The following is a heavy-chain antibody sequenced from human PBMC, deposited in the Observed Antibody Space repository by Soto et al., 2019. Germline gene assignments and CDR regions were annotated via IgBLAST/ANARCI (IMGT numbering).Heavy chain of an antibody. J-gene: IGHJ5*02. V-gene: IGHV4-31*03. CDR3: ARRVFP. Sequence: SETLSLTCTVSGGSISSGGYYWNWIRQHPGKGLEWIGYIYYIGSTYYNPSLKSRVTISLDTSKNQFSLRLSSVTAADTAVYYCARRVFPWGQGTLVTVSS. D-gene: IGHD3-3*01. CDR2: IYYIGST. CDR1: GGSISSGGYY.